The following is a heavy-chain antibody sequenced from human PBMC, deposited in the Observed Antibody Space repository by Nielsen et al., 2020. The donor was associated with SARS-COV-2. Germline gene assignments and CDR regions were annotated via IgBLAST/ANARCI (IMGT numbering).Heavy chain of an antibody. J-gene: IGHJ6*03. CDR2: IYHTGRT. V-gene: IGHV4-59*12. CDR3: ARVKYDILTGLFRDYYYYYMDV. Sequence: WIRQPPGKGLEWIAYIYHTGRTNYNPSLENRVTISLDTAKNQFSLKLSSVTAADTAVYYCARVKYDILTGLFRDYYYYYMDVWGKGTTVTVSS. D-gene: IGHD3-9*01.